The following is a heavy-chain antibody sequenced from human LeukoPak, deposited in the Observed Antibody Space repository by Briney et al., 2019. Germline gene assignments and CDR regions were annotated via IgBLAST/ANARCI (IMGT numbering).Heavy chain of an antibody. D-gene: IGHD1-26*01. CDR2: INPNSGGT. J-gene: IGHJ3*02. V-gene: IGHV1-2*04. Sequence: ASVKVSCKASGYTFTGYYMHWVRQAPGQGLEWMGWINPNSGGTNYAQKFQGWVTMTRDTSISTAYMELSRLRSDDTAVYYCASPSGSYHDAFDIWGQGTMVTVSS. CDR3: ASPSGSYHDAFDI. CDR1: GYTFTGYY.